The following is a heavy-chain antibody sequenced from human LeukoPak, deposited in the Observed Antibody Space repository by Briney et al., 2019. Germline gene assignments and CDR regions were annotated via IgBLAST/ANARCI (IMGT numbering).Heavy chain of an antibody. Sequence: GESLKISCKGSGYSFTSYWIGWVRQMPGKGLEWVGILYPGDSDTRYSPSFQGQVTISADKSINTAYLQWSSLKASDTAMYYCARLFPFDRVATIVIPYYFDYWGQGTLVTVSS. J-gene: IGHJ4*02. CDR1: GYSFTSYW. CDR2: LYPGDSDT. D-gene: IGHD5-12*01. V-gene: IGHV5-51*01. CDR3: ARLFPFDRVATIVIPYYFDY.